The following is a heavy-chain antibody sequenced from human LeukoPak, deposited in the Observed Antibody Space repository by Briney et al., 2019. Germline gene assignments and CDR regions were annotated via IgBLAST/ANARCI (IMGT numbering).Heavy chain of an antibody. Sequence: PGRSLRLSCAASGFTFSSYGMHWVRQAPGKGLEWVAFIWYDGSNKEYADSVKGRFTISRDNSKNTLYLQMNSLRAEDTAVYYCAKWPDYGSGSSLDYWGQGTLVTVSS. CDR2: IWYDGSNK. CDR3: AKWPDYGSGSSLDY. V-gene: IGHV3-33*06. D-gene: IGHD3-10*01. J-gene: IGHJ4*02. CDR1: GFTFSSYG.